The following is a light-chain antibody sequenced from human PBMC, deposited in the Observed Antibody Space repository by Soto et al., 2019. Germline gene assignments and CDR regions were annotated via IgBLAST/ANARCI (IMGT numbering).Light chain of an antibody. CDR1: QSISFC. J-gene: IGKJ2*01. CDR3: QQSFTSPYT. V-gene: IGKV1-39*01. Sequence: DIQMTQSPSSLSASVGDRVTITCRASQSISFCLNWYQQKPGKAPKFLIYGASSLQSGVPSRFSVSGSGTDFSLTISSLQPEDFETYYCQQSFTSPYTCGKGTKLEIK. CDR2: GAS.